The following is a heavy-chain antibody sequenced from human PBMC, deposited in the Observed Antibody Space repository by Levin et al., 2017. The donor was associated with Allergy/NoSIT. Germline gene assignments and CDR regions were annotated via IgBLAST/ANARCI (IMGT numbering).Heavy chain of an antibody. D-gene: IGHD6-19*01. J-gene: IGHJ4*02. CDR3: ASTGPDQDIAVAGTDPPMPFDY. CDR1: GFTFSDYY. CDR2: ISSSSSYT. Sequence: GGSLRLSCAASGFTFSDYYMSWIRQAPGKGLEWVSYISSSSSYTNYADSVKGRFTISRDNAKNSLYLQMNSLRAEDTAVYYCASTGPDQDIAVAGTDPPMPFDYWGQGTLVTVSS. V-gene: IGHV3-11*03.